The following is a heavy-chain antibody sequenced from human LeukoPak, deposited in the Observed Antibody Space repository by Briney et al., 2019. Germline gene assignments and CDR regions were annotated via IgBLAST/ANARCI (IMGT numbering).Heavy chain of an antibody. D-gene: IGHD4-11*01. V-gene: IGHV3-15*01. J-gene: IGHJ4*02. CDR2: IKRKTDGGTA. Sequence: NSAGSLRLSCAASGFTFSNACMSWVRQAPGKGLEWMGRIKRKTDGGTADYAAPVTGRFTISRDDSKNTLYLQMNSLKTEDTALYYCTTDGFPPTYFDYWGQGTLVTVSS. CDR3: TTDGFPPTYFDY. CDR1: GFTFSNAC.